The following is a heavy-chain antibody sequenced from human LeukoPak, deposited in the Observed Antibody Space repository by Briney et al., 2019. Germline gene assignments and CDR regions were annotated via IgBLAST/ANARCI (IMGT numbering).Heavy chain of an antibody. V-gene: IGHV3-66*01. J-gene: IGHJ4*02. CDR3: ARSRSYRDHFDY. CDR1: GFSVSSDY. D-gene: IGHD6-6*01. Sequence: TGGSLRLSCVTSGFSVSSDYMSWVRQAPGKGLEWVSLIYSAGNTYYADSVKGRFTISRDNSKNTLYLQMNSLRAEDTAVYYCARSRSYRDHFDYWGQGTLVTVSS. CDR2: IYSAGNT.